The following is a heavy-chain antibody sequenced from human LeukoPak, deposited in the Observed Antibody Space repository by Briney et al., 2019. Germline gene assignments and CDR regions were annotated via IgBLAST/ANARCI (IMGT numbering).Heavy chain of an antibody. CDR2: INAGNGNT. D-gene: IGHD2-15*01. CDR1: GYTFTTYA. Sequence: ASVKVSCKASGYTFTTYAMHWVRQAPGQRLEWMGWINAGNGNTKYSQKFQARVTITRDTSASTVYMDLISLRSEDTAVYYCARDSAFGYFDYWGQGTLVPISS. J-gene: IGHJ4*02. CDR3: ARDSAFGYFDY. V-gene: IGHV1-3*01.